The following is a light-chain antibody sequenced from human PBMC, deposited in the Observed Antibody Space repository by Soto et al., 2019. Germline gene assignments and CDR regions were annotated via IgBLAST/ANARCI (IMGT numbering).Light chain of an antibody. CDR1: QSISSW. CDR3: QQYETYSPWT. V-gene: IGKV1-5*01. CDR2: DAS. J-gene: IGKJ1*01. Sequence: DIQMTQSPSTLSASVGDSVTITCRASQSISSWLAWYQQKPGKAPKLLIYDASSLENGVPSRFSGSGSGTECTLTISSLQPDEFATYYCQQYETYSPWTFGQGTKVEVK.